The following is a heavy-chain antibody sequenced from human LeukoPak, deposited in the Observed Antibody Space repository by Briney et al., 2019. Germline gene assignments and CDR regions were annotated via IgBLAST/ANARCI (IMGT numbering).Heavy chain of an antibody. Sequence: GGSLRLSCAASGFTFSSYSMNWVRQAPGKGLEWVSYISSSSSTIYYADSVKGRFTISRDNAKNSLYLQMNSLRAEDTAVYYCAREGVTMVRGVIIRYYYYMDVWGKGTTVTVSS. CDR3: AREGVTMVRGVIIRYYYYMDV. V-gene: IGHV3-48*01. CDR2: ISSSSSTI. D-gene: IGHD3-10*01. CDR1: GFTFSSYS. J-gene: IGHJ6*03.